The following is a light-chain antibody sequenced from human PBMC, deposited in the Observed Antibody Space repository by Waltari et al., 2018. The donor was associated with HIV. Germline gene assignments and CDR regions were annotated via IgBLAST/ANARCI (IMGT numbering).Light chain of an antibody. CDR1: SLKTLY. V-gene: IGLV3-19*01. J-gene: IGLJ2*01. CDR3: HSRDSSGNHL. Sequence: SSDLTQDPAVSVALGQRVSIACQGDSLKTLYANWYHQKPGQAPVLVIYAKINRPSGIPDRFSGSGSGNTASLTITGAQAEDEGDYYCHSRDSSGNHLFGGGTKVTVL. CDR2: AKI.